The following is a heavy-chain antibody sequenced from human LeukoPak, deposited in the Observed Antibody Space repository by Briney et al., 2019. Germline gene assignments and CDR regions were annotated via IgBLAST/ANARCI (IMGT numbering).Heavy chain of an antibody. V-gene: IGHV4-34*01. J-gene: IGHJ4*02. CDR1: GGSISSYY. CDR3: ARGRMGIFGVVPLVY. Sequence: SETLSLTCTVSGGSISSYYWSWIRQPPGKGLEWIGEINHSGSTNYNPSLKSRVTISVDTSKNQFSLKLSSVTAADTAVYYCARGRMGIFGVVPLVYWGQGTLVTVSS. D-gene: IGHD3-3*01. CDR2: INHSGST.